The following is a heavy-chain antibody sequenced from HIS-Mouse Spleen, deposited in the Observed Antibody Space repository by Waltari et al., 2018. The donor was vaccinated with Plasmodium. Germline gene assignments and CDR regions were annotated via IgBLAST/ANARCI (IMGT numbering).Heavy chain of an antibody. V-gene: IGHV4-39*01. Sequence: QLQLQESGPGLVKPSETLSLTCTVSGGPITSSCYHWGWIRQPPGKGLEWIGSIYYSGSTYYNPSLKSRVTISVDTSKNQFSLKLSSVTAADTAVYYCARRGGSYYYFDYWGQGTLVTVSS. CDR1: GGPITSSCYH. D-gene: IGHD1-26*01. CDR3: ARRGGSYYYFDY. J-gene: IGHJ4*02. CDR2: IYYSGST.